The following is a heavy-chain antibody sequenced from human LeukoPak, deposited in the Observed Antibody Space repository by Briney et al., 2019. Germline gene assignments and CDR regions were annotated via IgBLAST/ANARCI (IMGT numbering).Heavy chain of an antibody. CDR1: GGSISSYY. D-gene: IGHD2-21*02. CDR2: IYTSGST. V-gene: IGHV4-59*01. Sequence: SETLSLTCTVSGGSISSYYWSWIRQPPGKGLEWIGYIYTSGSTNYNPSLKSRVTISVDTSKNQFSLKLSSVTAADTAVYYCARDLGREVTDYWGQGTLVTVSS. J-gene: IGHJ4*02. CDR3: ARDLGREVTDY.